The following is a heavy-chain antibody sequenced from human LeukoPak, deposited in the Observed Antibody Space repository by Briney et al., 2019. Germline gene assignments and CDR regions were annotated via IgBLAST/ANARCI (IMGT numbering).Heavy chain of an antibody. V-gene: IGHV4-31*03. Sequence: SETLSLTCTVSGGSISSGGYYWSWIRQHPGKGLEWIGYIYYSGSTYYNPSLKSRVTISVDTSKNQFSLKLSSVTAADTAVYYCARLKADSSGYCLRFDYWGQGTLVTVSS. J-gene: IGHJ4*02. CDR2: IYYSGST. CDR3: ARLKADSSGYCLRFDY. CDR1: GGSISSGGYY. D-gene: IGHD3-22*01.